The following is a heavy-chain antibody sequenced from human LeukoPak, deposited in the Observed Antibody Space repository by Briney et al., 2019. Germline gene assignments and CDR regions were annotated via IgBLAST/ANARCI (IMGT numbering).Heavy chain of an antibody. V-gene: IGHV3-23*01. CDR2: ISGSGGST. CDR3: AKGDYYDSSGYSDAFDI. J-gene: IGHJ3*02. D-gene: IGHD3-22*01. Sequence: SGGSLRLSCAASGFTFSSYAMSWVSQAPGKGLEWVSAISGSGGSTYYADSVKGRFTISRDNSKNTLYLQMNSLRAEDTGVYYCAKGDYYDSSGYSDAFDIWGQGTMVTVSS. CDR1: GFTFSSYA.